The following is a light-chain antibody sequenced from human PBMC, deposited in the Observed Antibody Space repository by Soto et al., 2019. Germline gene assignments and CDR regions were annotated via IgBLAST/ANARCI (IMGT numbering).Light chain of an antibody. CDR2: SAS. CDR1: QSVSSSY. J-gene: IGKJ3*01. Sequence: EIVLTQSPGTLSLSPGERATLSCRASQSVSSSYLAWYQQKPGQAPRLLIYSASNKATGIPDGFSGSGSGTDFTLTIRRLETEDVAVYYCQQYGTSPFTFGPGTKVDSK. CDR3: QQYGTSPFT. V-gene: IGKV3-20*01.